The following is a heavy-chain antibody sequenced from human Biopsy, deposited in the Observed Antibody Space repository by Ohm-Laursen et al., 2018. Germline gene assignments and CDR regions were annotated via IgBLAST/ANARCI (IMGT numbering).Heavy chain of an antibody. D-gene: IGHD3-22*01. CDR3: AREGDDSSGYTPHYFDY. CDR2: IWYDGSNK. V-gene: IGHV3-33*01. J-gene: IGHJ4*02. CDR1: GFTFSIYG. Sequence: SLRLSCSASGFTFSIYGMHWVRQAPGKGLEWVAVIWYDGSNKYYADSVKGRFTISRDDPKNTLYLQMNSLRAEDTAVYYCAREGDDSSGYTPHYFDYWGQGTLVTVSS.